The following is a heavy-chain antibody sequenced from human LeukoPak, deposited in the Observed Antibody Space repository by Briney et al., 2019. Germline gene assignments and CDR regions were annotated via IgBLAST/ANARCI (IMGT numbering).Heavy chain of an antibody. CDR2: ISAYTGNS. Sequence: ASVKVSCKASGYLFTSYGISWVRQAPGQGLEWMGWISAYTGNSNYAQKFQGRITVTTDTSTRTAYMELRSLRSDDTAVYYCARGAEAADDTVVWFDPWGQGTLVTVSS. CDR1: GYLFTSYG. CDR3: ARGAEAADDTVVWFDP. D-gene: IGHD6-13*01. J-gene: IGHJ5*02. V-gene: IGHV1-18*01.